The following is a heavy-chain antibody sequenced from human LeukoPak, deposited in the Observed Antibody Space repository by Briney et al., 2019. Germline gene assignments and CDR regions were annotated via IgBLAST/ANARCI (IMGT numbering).Heavy chain of an antibody. CDR2: IRSKAYGGTI. V-gene: IGHV3-49*04. D-gene: IGHD2-2*01. CDR1: GFTFGDYA. J-gene: IGHJ4*02. Sequence: GGSLRLSCTASGFTFGDYAMTWVRQAPGKGLEWVGFIRSKAYGGTIEYAASVKGRFTISRDDSKSSAYLQMNSLRAEDTAVYYCASVVVVPAPMYYFDSWGRGSLVTVSS. CDR3: ASVVVVPAPMYYFDS.